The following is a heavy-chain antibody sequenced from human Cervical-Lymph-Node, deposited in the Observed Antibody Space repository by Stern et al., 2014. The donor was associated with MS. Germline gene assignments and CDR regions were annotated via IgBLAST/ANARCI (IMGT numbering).Heavy chain of an antibody. D-gene: IGHD4-17*01. CDR1: GFTFSTYS. CDR3: ARVDFGDYVEY. J-gene: IGHJ4*02. V-gene: IGHV3-21*01. CDR2: INTRSTYI. Sequence: EVQLVQSGGGLVKPGGSLRLSCAASGFTFSTYSMNWVRQAPGRGLEWVSSINTRSTYIYYADSVKGRFTVSRDNAKNSLYLQMHSLRAEDTAVYYCARVDFGDYVEYWGQGTLVTVSS.